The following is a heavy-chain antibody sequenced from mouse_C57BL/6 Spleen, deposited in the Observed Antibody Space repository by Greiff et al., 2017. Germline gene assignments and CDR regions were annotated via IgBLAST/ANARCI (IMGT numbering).Heavy chain of an antibody. CDR1: GFTFSDYG. D-gene: IGHD1-1*01. Sequence: EVQVVESGGGLVKPGGSLKLSCAASGFTFSDYGMHWVRQAPEQGLEWVAYISSGSSTIYYADTVKGRFTISRDNAKNTLFLQMTSLRSEDTAMYYCARSYSYGSSAWFAYWGQGTLVTVSA. V-gene: IGHV5-17*01. CDR2: ISSGSSTI. CDR3: ARSYSYGSSAWFAY. J-gene: IGHJ3*01.